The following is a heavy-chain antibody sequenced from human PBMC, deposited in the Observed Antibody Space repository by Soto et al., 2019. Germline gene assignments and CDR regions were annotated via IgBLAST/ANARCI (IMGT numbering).Heavy chain of an antibody. J-gene: IGHJ3*02. CDR1: GGSLSSYY. CDR3: ARRGPENWNDVLVAFEI. D-gene: IGHD1-1*01. Sequence: PSETLSLTCTVSGGSLSSYYWSWVRQPPGKGLEWIGYIYYSGSTNYNPSLKSRVTISVDTSKNQFSLKLSSVTAADTAVYYCARRGPENWNDVLVAFEIWGQGTMVTVSS. V-gene: IGHV4-59*08. CDR2: IYYSGST.